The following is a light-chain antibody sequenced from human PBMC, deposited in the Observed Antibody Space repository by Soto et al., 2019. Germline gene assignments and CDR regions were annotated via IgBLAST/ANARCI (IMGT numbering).Light chain of an antibody. CDR1: RSNIGSGY. Sequence: QSALTQPPSVSGTPGQSVTISCSGSRSNIGSGYVYWYRQLPGTAPKVLIYRSTQRPSGVPDRISGSRSGTSASLAISGLLSDDEADYYCAAWDDSLNGVIFGGGTQLTVL. J-gene: IGLJ2*01. CDR2: RST. CDR3: AAWDDSLNGVI. V-gene: IGLV1-47*01.